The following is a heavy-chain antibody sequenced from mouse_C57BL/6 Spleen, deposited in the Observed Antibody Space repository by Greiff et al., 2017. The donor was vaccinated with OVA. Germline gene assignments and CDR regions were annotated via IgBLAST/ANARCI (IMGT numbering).Heavy chain of an antibody. CDR2: IDPSDSYT. J-gene: IGHJ3*01. V-gene: IGHV1-59*01. CDR3: ARRRDGYTWCAY. Sequence: VQLQQPGAELVRPGTSVKLSCKASGYTFTSYWMHWVKQRPGQGLEWIGVIDPSDSYTNYNQKFKGKATLTVDTSSSTAYMQLSSLTSEDSAVYYCARRRDGYTWCAYWGQGTLVTVSA. CDR1: GYTFTSYW. D-gene: IGHD2-3*01.